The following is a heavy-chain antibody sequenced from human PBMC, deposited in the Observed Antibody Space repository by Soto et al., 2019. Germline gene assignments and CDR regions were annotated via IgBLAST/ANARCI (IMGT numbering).Heavy chain of an antibody. V-gene: IGHV4-4*07. J-gene: IGHJ5*02. Sequence: SDTLSLTCTFSGGAINSYYWTWIRQPAGNGLEWIGRIYSSGSTKYNPSLQRRVTMSLDTSKNQCPLRLTSVTAADTAVYYCARGQRFSDWFAPWGQGTLVTVSS. CDR2: IYSSGST. D-gene: IGHD3-3*01. CDR1: GGAINSYY. CDR3: ARGQRFSDWFAP.